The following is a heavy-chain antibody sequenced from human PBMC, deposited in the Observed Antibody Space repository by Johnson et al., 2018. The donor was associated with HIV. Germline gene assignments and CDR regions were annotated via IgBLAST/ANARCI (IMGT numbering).Heavy chain of an antibody. Sequence: VQLVESGGGLVQPGRSLRLSCAASGFTFSSYAMSWVRQAPGKGLEWVSGISGSGGSTYYADSARGRFTISRDNSKNTLYLQMNSLRAEDTALYYCAKDQGYSSSWCGFDIWAKGQWSPSLQ. J-gene: IGHJ3*02. V-gene: IGHV3-23*04. CDR2: ISGSGGST. CDR1: GFTFSSYA. CDR3: AKDQGYSSSWCGFDI. D-gene: IGHD6-13*01.